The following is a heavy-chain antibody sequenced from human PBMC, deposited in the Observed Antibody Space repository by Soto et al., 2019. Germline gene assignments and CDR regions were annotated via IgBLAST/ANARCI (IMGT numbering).Heavy chain of an antibody. V-gene: IGHV3-9*01. Sequence: GGSLRLSCAASGFTFDDYAMHWVRQAPGKGLEWVSGISWNSGSIGYADSVKGRFTISRDNAKNSLYLQMNSLRAEDTAVYYCAPRPPALDYWGQGPLVTVSS. J-gene: IGHJ4*02. CDR3: APRPPALDY. CDR2: ISWNSGSI. D-gene: IGHD2-2*01. CDR1: GFTFDDYA.